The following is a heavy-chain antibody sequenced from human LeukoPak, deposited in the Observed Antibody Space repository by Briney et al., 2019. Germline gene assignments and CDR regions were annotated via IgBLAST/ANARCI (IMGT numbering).Heavy chain of an antibody. CDR1: GFTFSTYW. V-gene: IGHV3-7*01. J-gene: IGHJ4*02. CDR3: ARVGWSGYYTGILGDYFDY. CDR2: IKQDGSEK. Sequence: GGSLRLSCAASGFTFSTYWMSWVRQAPGKGLEWVANIKQDGSEKYYVDSVKGRFTISRDNAKNSLYLQMNSLRAEDTAVYYCARVGWSGYYTGILGDYFDYWGQGTLVTVSS. D-gene: IGHD3-3*01.